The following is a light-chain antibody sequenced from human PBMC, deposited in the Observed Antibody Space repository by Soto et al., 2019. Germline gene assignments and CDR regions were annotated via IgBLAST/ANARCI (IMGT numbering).Light chain of an antibody. J-gene: IGKJ2*02. CDR2: GAS. Sequence: IVLTQSPGTLSLSPGERTTLSCRASQSVSRNSLAWYQQRPGQAPRVVIYGASTRATGIPDRFSGSGSGTDFTLNISRLEPEDFAVYYCQQYGRSPRTFGQGTKLEI. CDR3: QQYGRSPRT. V-gene: IGKV3-20*01. CDR1: QSVSRNS.